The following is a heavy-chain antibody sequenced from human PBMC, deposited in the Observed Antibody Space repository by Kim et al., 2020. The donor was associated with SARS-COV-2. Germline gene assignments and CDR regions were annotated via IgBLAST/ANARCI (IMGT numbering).Heavy chain of an antibody. CDR3: ARDGLHLTRDYYDSSGIWLHR. CDR1: GGTFSSYT. CDR2: IIPILGIA. J-gene: IGHJ4*02. V-gene: IGHV1-69*04. D-gene: IGHD3-22*01. Sequence: SVKVSCKASGGTFSSYTISWVRQAPGQGLEWMGRIIPILGIANYAQKFQGRVTITADKSTSTAYMELSSLRSEDTAVYYCARDGLHLTRDYYDSSGIWLHRWGQGTLVTVSS.